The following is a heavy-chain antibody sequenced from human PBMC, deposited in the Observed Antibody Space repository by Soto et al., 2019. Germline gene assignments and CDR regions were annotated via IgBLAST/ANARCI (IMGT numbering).Heavy chain of an antibody. J-gene: IGHJ4*02. V-gene: IGHV4-30-4*01. CDR1: GGSTSSDNY. Sequence: SETLSLTCTVSGGSTSSDNYWSWIRQPPGKGLEWIGHIYYSGNTDYNPSLKSRLAISIDTSKNQFSLKLSAVTAADTAVYFCAREGGESSDGLYYFDSWGQGSLVTVSS. CDR3: AREGGESSDGLYYFDS. CDR2: IYYSGNT. D-gene: IGHD3-16*01.